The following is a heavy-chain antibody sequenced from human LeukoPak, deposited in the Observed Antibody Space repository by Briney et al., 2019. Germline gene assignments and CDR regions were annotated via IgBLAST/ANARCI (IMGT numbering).Heavy chain of an antibody. V-gene: IGHV1-69*06. CDR3: ARDAADIVVVVASVWYYYYMDV. CDR2: IIPIFGTA. J-gene: IGHJ6*03. Sequence: ASVKVSCKASGGTFSSYAISWVRQAPGQGLEWMGGIIPIFGTANYAQKFQGRVTITADKSTSTAYMELSSLRSEDTAVYYCARDAADIVVVVASVWYYYYMDVWGKGTTVTVSS. CDR1: GGTFSSYA. D-gene: IGHD2-15*01.